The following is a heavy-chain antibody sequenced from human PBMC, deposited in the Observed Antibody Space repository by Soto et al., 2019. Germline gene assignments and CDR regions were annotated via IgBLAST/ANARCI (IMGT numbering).Heavy chain of an antibody. CDR3: AHIVPFGDRGYNFES. CDR2: IYWDEDK. V-gene: IGHV2-5*02. Sequence: QITLKESGPTLVKPTQTLTLTCTFSGFSLSTHTVGVAWIRQPPGKALEWLALIYWDEDKRYSPSLKSRLTITQDTSKNQVVLTMTNMDPVDTATYYCAHIVPFGDRGYNFESWGQGILVTVSS. CDR1: GFSLSTHTVG. D-gene: IGHD3-22*01. J-gene: IGHJ4*02.